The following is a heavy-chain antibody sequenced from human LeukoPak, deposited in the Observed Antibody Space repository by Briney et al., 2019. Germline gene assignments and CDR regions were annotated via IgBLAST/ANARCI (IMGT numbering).Heavy chain of an antibody. D-gene: IGHD6-13*01. J-gene: IGHJ6*02. CDR3: ARGQRIAAAGDCYYGMDV. CDR2: INHSGST. CDR1: GGSFSGYY. Sequence: SETLSLTCTVYGGSFSGYYWSWIRQPPGKGLEWIGEINHSGSTNYNPSLKSRVTISVDTSKNQFSLKLSSVTAADTAVYYCARGQRIAAAGDCYYGMDVWGQGTTVTVSS. V-gene: IGHV4-34*01.